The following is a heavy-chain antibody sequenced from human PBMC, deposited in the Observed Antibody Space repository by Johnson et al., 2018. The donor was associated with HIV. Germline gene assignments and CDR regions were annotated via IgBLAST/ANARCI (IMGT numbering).Heavy chain of an antibody. CDR2: VNWNGGST. CDR1: GFIFDDFG. Sequence: EQLVESGGGVVRPGESLRLSCAASGFIFDDFGMNWVRHAPGKGLEWVSDVNWNGGSTGYADSVKGRFTISRDNAKNSLYLQMNSLRAEDTALYYCARDPILFCGGDCYSSFVGAFDIWGQGTMVTVSS. V-gene: IGHV3-20*04. J-gene: IGHJ3*02. CDR3: ARDPILFCGGDCYSSFVGAFDI. D-gene: IGHD2-21*02.